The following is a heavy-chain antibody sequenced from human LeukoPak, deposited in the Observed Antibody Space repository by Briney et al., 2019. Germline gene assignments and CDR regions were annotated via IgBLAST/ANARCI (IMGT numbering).Heavy chain of an antibody. J-gene: IGHJ3*02. CDR3: ARVAYYYDSSGYYYDAFDI. CDR2: ISAYNGNT. V-gene: IGHV1-18*01. Sequence: ASVTVSCKASGYTFTSYGISWVRQAPGQGLEWMGWISAYNGNTNYAQKLQGRVTMTTDTSTSTAYMELRSLRSDDTAVYYCARVAYYYDSSGYYYDAFDIWGQGTMVAVSS. D-gene: IGHD3-22*01. CDR1: GYTFTSYG.